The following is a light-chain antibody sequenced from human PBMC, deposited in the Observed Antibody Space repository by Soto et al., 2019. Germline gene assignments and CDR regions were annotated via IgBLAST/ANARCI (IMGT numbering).Light chain of an antibody. J-gene: IGKJ2*01. CDR1: QSVSSN. CDR2: GAS. CDR3: QQYNNWPPYT. Sequence: EIVMTQSPATLSVSPGERATLSCRASQSVSSNLALYQQKPGQAPRLLIYGASTRATGIPARFSGSGSGTEFTLTISSLQSEAFAVYYCQQYNNWPPYTFGQGTKLEIK. V-gene: IGKV3-15*01.